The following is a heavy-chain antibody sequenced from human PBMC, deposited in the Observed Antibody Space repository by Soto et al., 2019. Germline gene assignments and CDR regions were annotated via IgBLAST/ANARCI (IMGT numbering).Heavy chain of an antibody. CDR3: ARDKAYYDFWSGYYGAFDI. J-gene: IGHJ3*02. CDR2: ISAYNGNT. V-gene: IGHV1-18*01. Sequence: ASVKVSCKASGYTFTSYGISWVRQAPGQGLEWMGWISAYNGNTNYAQKLQGRVTMTTDTSTSTAYMELRSLRSDDTAVYYCARDKAYYDFWSGYYGAFDIWGQGTMVTVSS. D-gene: IGHD3-3*01. CDR1: GYTFTSYG.